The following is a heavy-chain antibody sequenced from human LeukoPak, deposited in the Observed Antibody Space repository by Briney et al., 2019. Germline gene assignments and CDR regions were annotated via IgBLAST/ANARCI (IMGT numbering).Heavy chain of an antibody. J-gene: IGHJ4*02. CDR3: ARDAPAIFGVVIIPYYFDY. CDR2: ISSSGSTT. V-gene: IGHV3-11*04. Sequence: GGSLRLSCAASGFTFSDYYMSWIRQAPGKGLEWVSYISSSGSTTYYADSVKGRFTISRDNAKNSLYLQMNSLRAEDTAVYYCARDAPAIFGVVIIPYYFDYWGQGTLVTVSS. D-gene: IGHD3-3*02. CDR1: GFTFSDYY.